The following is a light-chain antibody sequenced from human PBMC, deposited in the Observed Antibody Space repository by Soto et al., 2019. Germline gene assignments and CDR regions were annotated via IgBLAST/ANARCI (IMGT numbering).Light chain of an antibody. CDR3: FSATSSGTDV. CDR1: SSDVGGYNY. V-gene: IGLV2-14*01. J-gene: IGLJ1*01. Sequence: QSVLTQPASVSGSPGQSITISCTGTSSDVGGYNYVSWYQQKPGKAPKLMIYEVSCRPSGVSDRFSGSKSGNTASLTISGLQAEDETDYYCFSATSSGTDVFRTGTKVTVL. CDR2: EVS.